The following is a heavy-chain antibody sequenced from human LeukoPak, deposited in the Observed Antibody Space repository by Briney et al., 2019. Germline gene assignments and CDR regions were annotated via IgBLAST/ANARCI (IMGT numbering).Heavy chain of an antibody. CDR3: ARRATPGTPLYYYYYTDV. D-gene: IGHD1-1*01. CDR1: GYSFTSYW. CDR2: IYRGDSDT. J-gene: IGHJ6*03. V-gene: IGHV5-51*01. Sequence: NRGEPRKFSGKASGYSFTSYWIGGVRRMPGKGLEGKGIIYRGDSDTIYSPSCQGQVTISAHQSISTAHLQWSSLKASDPALYYCARRATPGTPLYYYYYTDVWGKGTTVTVSS.